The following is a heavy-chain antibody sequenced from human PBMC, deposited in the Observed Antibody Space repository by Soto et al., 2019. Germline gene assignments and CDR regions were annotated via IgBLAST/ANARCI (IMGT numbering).Heavy chain of an antibody. Sequence: QITLKASGPTLVKPTQTLTLSCTFSGFSLNTSGVAVGWIRQPPGKALEWLALIYWNDDKRYSPSLKSRLTITKDTSKNRLVPTMTDMGPLDTATYYCGHSPRYYNILAGYYVPYYSDYWGLGTPVTVSS. CDR2: IYWNDDK. CDR1: GFSLNTSGVA. CDR3: GHSPRYYNILAGYYVPYYSDY. J-gene: IGHJ4*02. V-gene: IGHV2-5*01. D-gene: IGHD3-9*01.